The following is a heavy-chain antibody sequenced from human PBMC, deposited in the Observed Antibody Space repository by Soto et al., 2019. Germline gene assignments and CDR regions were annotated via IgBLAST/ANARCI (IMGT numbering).Heavy chain of an antibody. D-gene: IGHD3-16*01. Sequence: GGSLRLSCAASGFTLRTYVMHWVRQAPGKGLEWVAVISYDGSDKYYADSVKGRFTIIRDNSKNTLYLQMNSLRAEDTAVYYCAKGGGTYYYATDVWGQGTTVTVSS. CDR2: ISYDGSDK. J-gene: IGHJ6*02. CDR1: GFTLRTYV. CDR3: AKGGGTYYYATDV. V-gene: IGHV3-30*18.